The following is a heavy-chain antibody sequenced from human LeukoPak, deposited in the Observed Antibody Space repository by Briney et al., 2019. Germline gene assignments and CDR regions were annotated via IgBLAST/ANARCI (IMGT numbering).Heavy chain of an antibody. V-gene: IGHV3-33*01. CDR2: IWYDGSLK. J-gene: IGHJ4*02. CDR1: GFTFSSYG. CDR3: ARGDVPLTYYLDY. D-gene: IGHD3-16*01. Sequence: PGGSLRLSCAASGFTFSSYGMHWVRQAPGKGLEWVAVIWYDGSLKYYADSVEGRFTISRDNSKNTLYLQMNSLRVEGTAVYYCARGDVPLTYYLDYWGQGTLVTVSS.